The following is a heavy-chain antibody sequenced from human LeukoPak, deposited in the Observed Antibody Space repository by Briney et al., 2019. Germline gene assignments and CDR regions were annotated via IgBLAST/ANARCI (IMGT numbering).Heavy chain of an antibody. CDR2: ISSSSSYI. Sequence: PGGSLRLSCAASGFTFSSYSMNWVRQAPGKGLEWVSSISSSSSYIYYADSVKGRFTISRDNSKNTLYLQMNSLRTEDTAVYYCAKEVNVVVPAAIVWGQGTLVTVSS. J-gene: IGHJ4*02. CDR3: AKEVNVVVPAAIV. D-gene: IGHD2-2*01. V-gene: IGHV3-21*01. CDR1: GFTFSSYS.